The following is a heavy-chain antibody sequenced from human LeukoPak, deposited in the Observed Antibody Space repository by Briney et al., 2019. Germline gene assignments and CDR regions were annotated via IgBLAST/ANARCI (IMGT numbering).Heavy chain of an antibody. CDR1: GGSFSGYY. D-gene: IGHD3-9*01. V-gene: IGHV4-34*01. J-gene: IGHJ6*03. CDR2: INHSGST. CDR3: ARHLLRYFDWLRGYYYMDV. Sequence: PSETLSLTCAVYGGSFSGYYWSWIRQPPGKGLEWIGEINHSGSTNYNPSLKSRVTISVDTSKNQFSLKLSSVTAADTAVYYCARHLLRYFDWLRGYYYMDVWGKGTTVTISS.